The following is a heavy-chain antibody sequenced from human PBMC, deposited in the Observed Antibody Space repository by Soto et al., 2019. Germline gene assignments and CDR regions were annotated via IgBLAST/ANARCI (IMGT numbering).Heavy chain of an antibody. V-gene: IGHV5-51*01. CDR3: AGGEDYYNRAIDV. D-gene: IGHD3-16*01. Sequence: PGESLKISCKGSGYSFTSYWIAWVRQMPGKGLEWMGVVYPGDSDARYSPSFRGQVTMSADKSINTAYLQWSSLKASDTAVYYCAGGEDYYNRAIDVWGQGTTVTVSS. CDR1: GYSFTSYW. J-gene: IGHJ6*02. CDR2: VYPGDSDA.